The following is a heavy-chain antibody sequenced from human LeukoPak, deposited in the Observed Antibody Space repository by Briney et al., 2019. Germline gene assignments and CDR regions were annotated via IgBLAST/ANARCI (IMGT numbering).Heavy chain of an antibody. CDR3: ARAGYSCGPRGFDY. D-gene: IGHD5-18*01. Sequence: GGSLRLSCAASGFTFSSYSMNWVRQAPGKGLEWVSSISSSSDYIYYADSVKGRFTISRDNAKNSLYLQMNSLRADDTAVYYCARAGYSCGPRGFDYWGQGTLVTVSS. CDR1: GFTFSSYS. V-gene: IGHV3-21*06. J-gene: IGHJ4*02. CDR2: ISSSSDYI.